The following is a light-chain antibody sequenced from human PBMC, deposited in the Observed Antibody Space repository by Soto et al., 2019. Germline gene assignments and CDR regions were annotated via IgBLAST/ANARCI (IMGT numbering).Light chain of an antibody. V-gene: IGLV2-14*01. Sequence: QSVLTQPASVSGSPGQSITISCAGTSSDVGGYTYVSWYQQHPGKAPKLMIYDVSNRPSGVSNRFSGSKSGNTASLTISGLQAEDEADYYCTSYTSSSTPYVFGGGTKLPVL. CDR2: DVS. CDR1: SSDVGGYTY. CDR3: TSYTSSSTPYV. J-gene: IGLJ1*01.